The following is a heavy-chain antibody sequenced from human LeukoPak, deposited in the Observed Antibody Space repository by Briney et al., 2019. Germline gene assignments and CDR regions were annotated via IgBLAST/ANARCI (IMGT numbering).Heavy chain of an antibody. D-gene: IGHD1-26*01. CDR1: GFTVSSNY. Sequence: GGSLRLSCAASGFTVSSNYMSWVRQAPGKGLEWVSVIYSGGSTYYADSVKGRFTISRDNSKNTLYLQMSSLRAEDTAIYYCAILGGATAYFDYWGQGTLVTVSS. CDR2: IYSGGST. J-gene: IGHJ4*02. V-gene: IGHV3-53*01. CDR3: AILGGATAYFDY.